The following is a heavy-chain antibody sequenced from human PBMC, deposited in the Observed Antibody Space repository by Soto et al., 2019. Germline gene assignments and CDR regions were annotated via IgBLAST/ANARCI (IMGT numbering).Heavy chain of an antibody. V-gene: IGHV4-39*01. D-gene: IGHD3-9*01. CDR3: ARHPMARDFDWLLYYDS. J-gene: IGHJ4*02. CDR1: GCSITNSNYY. CDR2: LYYSGST. Sequence: PSETLSLTCTVSGCSITNSNYYWGWIRQPPGQGLEWIGSLYYSGSTYYNPSLKSRVTVSVDTSKNQFSLKLRSVTAADTAVYYCARHPMARDFDWLLYYDSWGQGTLVTVSS.